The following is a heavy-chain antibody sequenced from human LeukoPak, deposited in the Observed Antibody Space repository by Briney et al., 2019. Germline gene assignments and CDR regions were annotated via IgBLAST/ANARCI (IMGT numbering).Heavy chain of an antibody. CDR2: IRYDGSNR. D-gene: IGHD6-19*01. J-gene: IGHJ4*02. V-gene: IGHV3-30*02. CDR1: GFTFSSYG. Sequence: GGSLRLSCAASGFTFSSYGMHWVRQAPGKGLEWVAFIRYDGSNRYYADSVKGRFTISRDNSKNTLYLQMNSLRAEDTAVYYCAKPLDSSGWYGYFDYWGQGTLVTVSS. CDR3: AKPLDSSGWYGYFDY.